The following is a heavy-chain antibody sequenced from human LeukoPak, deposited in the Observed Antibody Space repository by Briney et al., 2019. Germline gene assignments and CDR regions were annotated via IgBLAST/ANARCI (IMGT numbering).Heavy chain of an antibody. Sequence: SVKVSCKASGGTFSSYAISWVRQAPGQGLEWMGGIIPIFGTANYAQKFQGRVTITADGSTSTAYMELSSLRSEDTAVYYCARLPLRSIAVGYYGMDVWGQGTTVTVSS. J-gene: IGHJ6*02. CDR3: ARLPLRSIAVGYYGMDV. CDR2: IIPIFGTA. V-gene: IGHV1-69*13. D-gene: IGHD6-6*01. CDR1: GGTFSSYA.